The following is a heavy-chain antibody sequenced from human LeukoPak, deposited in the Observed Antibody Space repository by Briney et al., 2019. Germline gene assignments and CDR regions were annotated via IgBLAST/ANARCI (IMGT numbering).Heavy chain of an antibody. J-gene: IGHJ4*02. CDR3: ARGRGKYSSPPFDY. V-gene: IGHV4-34*01. Sequence: SETLSLTCAVYGGSFSGYYWSWIRQPPGKGLEWIGEINHSGSTNYNPSLKSRVTISVDTSKNQFSLKLSSVTAADTAVYYCARGRGKYSSPPFDYWGQGTLVTVSS. D-gene: IGHD6-6*01. CDR1: GGSFSGYY. CDR2: INHSGST.